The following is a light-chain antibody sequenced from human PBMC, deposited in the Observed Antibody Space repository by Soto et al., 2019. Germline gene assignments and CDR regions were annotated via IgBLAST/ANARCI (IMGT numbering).Light chain of an antibody. J-gene: IGKJ1*01. CDR1: RSVSSY. Sequence: EIVLTQSPATLSLSPGERATLSCRASRSVSSYLAWYQQKPGQAPRLLIYDASNRATGIPARFSGSGSGTDFTLTISSLEPEDFAVYYCQQRSNWRRTFGQGTKVEIK. CDR3: QQRSNWRRT. V-gene: IGKV3-11*01. CDR2: DAS.